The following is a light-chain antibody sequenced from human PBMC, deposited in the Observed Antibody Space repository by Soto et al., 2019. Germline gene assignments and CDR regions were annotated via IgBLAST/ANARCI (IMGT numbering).Light chain of an antibody. CDR1: QSVSSN. V-gene: IGKV3-15*01. J-gene: IGKJ2*01. CDR2: GAS. CDR3: QQYNNWPPLYT. Sequence: EIVMTQSPATLSLSPGERATLSCRASQSVSSNLAWYQQKPGQAPRLLIYGASTRTTGIPARFSGSGSGTEFTLTISSLKSEDFAVYYCQQYNNWPPLYTVGQGTKLEIK.